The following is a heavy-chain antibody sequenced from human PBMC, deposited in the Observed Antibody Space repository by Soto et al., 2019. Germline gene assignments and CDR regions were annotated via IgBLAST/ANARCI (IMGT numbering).Heavy chain of an antibody. CDR3: ARVRGGQWLVLDAFDI. CDR1: GYTFTSYD. CDR2: MNPNSGNT. J-gene: IGHJ3*02. Sequence: VQLVQSGAEVKKPGASVKVSCKASGYTFTSYDINWVRQATGQGLEWMGWMNPNSGNTGYAQKFQGRVTMTRNTSISTADMERCNLRSEGTAVYYCARVRGGQWLVLDAFDICGQGTMVTVSS. V-gene: IGHV1-8*01. D-gene: IGHD6-19*01.